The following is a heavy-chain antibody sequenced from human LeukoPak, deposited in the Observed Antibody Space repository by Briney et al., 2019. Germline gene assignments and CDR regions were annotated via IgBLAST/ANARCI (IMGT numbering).Heavy chain of an antibody. J-gene: IGHJ4*02. CDR3: ARIPLGYSGAYYFDY. Sequence: ETLSLTCTVSRGSISGSIRSYYWSWLRQPPGKGLEWIGYISSSGSVNDNPSLRSRVTVSVDTSKNQFFLSLSSVSAADTAVYYCARIPLGYSGAYYFDYWGQGTLVTVSP. D-gene: IGHD5-12*01. CDR1: RGSISGSIRSYY. CDR2: ISSSGSV. V-gene: IGHV4-4*09.